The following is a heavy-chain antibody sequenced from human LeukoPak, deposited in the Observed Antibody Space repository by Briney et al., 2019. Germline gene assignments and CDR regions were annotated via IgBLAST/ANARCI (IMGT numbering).Heavy chain of an antibody. Sequence: GGSLRLSCAASGFTFSSYSMNWVRQAPGKGLEWVSYISSSSSYIYNADSVKGRFTISRDNAKNSLYLQMNSLRAEDTAVYYCAREDSSGHMSLWGQGTLVIVSS. J-gene: IGHJ4*02. D-gene: IGHD3-22*01. CDR1: GFTFSSYS. CDR2: ISSSSSYI. V-gene: IGHV3-21*01. CDR3: AREDSSGHMSL.